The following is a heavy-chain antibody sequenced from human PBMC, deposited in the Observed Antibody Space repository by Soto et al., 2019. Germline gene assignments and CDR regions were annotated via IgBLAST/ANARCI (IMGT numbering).Heavy chain of an antibody. CDR3: AKTAATSDSSGYPYYFDY. V-gene: IGHV3-30*18. CDR1: GFTFSSYG. J-gene: IGHJ4*02. CDR2: ISYDGSNK. D-gene: IGHD3-22*01. Sequence: SLRLSCAASGFTFSSYGMHWVRQAPGKGLEWAAVISYDGSNKYYADSVKGRFTISRDNSKNTLYLQMNSLRAEDTAVYYCAKTAATSDSSGYPYYFDYWGQGTLVTVSS.